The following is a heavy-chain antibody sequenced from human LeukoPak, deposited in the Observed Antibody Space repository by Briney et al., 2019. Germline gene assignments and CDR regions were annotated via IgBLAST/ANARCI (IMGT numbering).Heavy chain of an antibody. J-gene: IGHJ4*02. CDR3: AKRGIVIRAVIIVGFHKEAYYFDY. CDR2: ISDSGGSA. CDR1: GITLSNYG. Sequence: GGSLRLSCAVSGITLSNYGMSWVRQAPGKGLEWVAGISDSGGSANYADSVKGRFTISRDNPKNTLYLQMNSLRAEDAAVYFCAKRGIVIRAVIIVGFHKEAYYFDYWGQGALVTVSS. D-gene: IGHD3-10*01. V-gene: IGHV3-23*01.